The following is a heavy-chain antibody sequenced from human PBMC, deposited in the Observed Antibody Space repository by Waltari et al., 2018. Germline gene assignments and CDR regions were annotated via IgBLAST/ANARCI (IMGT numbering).Heavy chain of an antibody. CDR3: AIVRSGYYGSHDAFDI. CDR2: FDPEDGET. CDR1: GYTLTELS. V-gene: IGHV1-24*01. J-gene: IGHJ3*02. D-gene: IGHD3-22*01. Sequence: QVQLVQSGAEVKKPGASVKVSCKVSGYTLTELSMHWVRQAPGKGLEWMGCFDPEDGETIYAQKFQGRVTMTEDTSTDTAYMELSSLRSEDTAVDYCAIVRSGYYGSHDAFDIWGQGTMVTVSS.